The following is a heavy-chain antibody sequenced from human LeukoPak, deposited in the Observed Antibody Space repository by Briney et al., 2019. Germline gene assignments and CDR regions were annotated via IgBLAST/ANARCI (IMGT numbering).Heavy chain of an antibody. CDR2: IYPGDSDT. CDR3: ARLTTRYYYDSSGYFLDY. J-gene: IGHJ4*02. D-gene: IGHD3-22*01. CDR1: GYSFTSYW. Sequence: GESLKISCKGSGYSFTSYWIGWVRQMPGKGLEWMGIIYPGDSDTRYSPSFQGQVTISADKSISTAYLQWSSLKASDTAMYYCARLTTRYYYDSSGYFLDYWGQGTLVTVSS. V-gene: IGHV5-51*01.